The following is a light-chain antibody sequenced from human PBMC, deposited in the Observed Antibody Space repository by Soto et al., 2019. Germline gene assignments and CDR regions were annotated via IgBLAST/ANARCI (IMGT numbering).Light chain of an antibody. CDR3: MQAQQAPLYT. CDR1: QSLLHSNGYNY. CDR2: LGS. Sequence: DIVMTQSPLSLPVTPGEPASISCRSSQSLLHSNGYNYLDWYLQKPGQSPQLLIYLGSNRASGVPDRFSGSGSGTDFTLKIRRVEAEDVGVYYWMQAQQAPLYTLGQGTKLEIK. J-gene: IGKJ2*01. V-gene: IGKV2-28*01.